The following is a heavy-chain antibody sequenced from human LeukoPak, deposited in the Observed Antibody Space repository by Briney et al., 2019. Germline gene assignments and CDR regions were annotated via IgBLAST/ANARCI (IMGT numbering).Heavy chain of an antibody. CDR3: ARDLYYYDSSGYYLWGFDI. CDR1: GGSINSGSYY. V-gene: IGHV4-61*02. D-gene: IGHD3-22*01. J-gene: IGHJ3*02. CDR2: IYTSGST. Sequence: SETLSLTCTVSGGSINSGSYYWSWIRQPAGKGLEWIGRIYTSGSTNYNPSLKSRVTISVDTSKNQFSLKLSSVTAADTAVYYCARDLYYYDSSGYYLWGFDIWGQGTMVTVSS.